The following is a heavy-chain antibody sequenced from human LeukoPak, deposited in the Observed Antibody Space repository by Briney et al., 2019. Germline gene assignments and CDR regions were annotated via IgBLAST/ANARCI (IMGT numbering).Heavy chain of an antibody. V-gene: IGHV1-2*06. D-gene: IGHD2-15*01. CDR3: ARSRYCSGGSCYPTMGY. Sequence: ASVKVSCKASGYTFTGYYMHWVRQAPGQGLEWMGRINPNSGGTNYAQKFQGRVTMTRDTSISTAYMELSRLRSDDTAVYYCARSRYCSGGSCYPTMGYWGQGTLVTVSS. J-gene: IGHJ4*02. CDR2: INPNSGGT. CDR1: GYTFTGYY.